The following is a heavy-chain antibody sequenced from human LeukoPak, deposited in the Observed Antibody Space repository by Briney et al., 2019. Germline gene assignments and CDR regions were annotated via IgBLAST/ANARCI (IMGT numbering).Heavy chain of an antibody. CDR3: ARHDTGTRFYAFDI. CDR2: IYYSGST. V-gene: IGHV4-39*01. Sequence: SETLSLTCAVSGGSISSSSYYWGWIRQPPGKGLEWIGSIYYSGSTYYNPSLKSRVTISVDTSKNQFSLKLSSVTAADTAVYYCARHDTGTRFYAFDIWGQGTMVTVSS. D-gene: IGHD1-1*01. J-gene: IGHJ3*02. CDR1: GGSISSSSYY.